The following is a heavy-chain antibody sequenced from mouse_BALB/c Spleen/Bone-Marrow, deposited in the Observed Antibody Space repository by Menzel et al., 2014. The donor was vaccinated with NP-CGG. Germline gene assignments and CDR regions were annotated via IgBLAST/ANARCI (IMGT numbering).Heavy chain of an antibody. CDR1: GYTLTDYA. D-gene: IGHD1-1*01. CDR3: ARGGIYYGSSSFAY. CDR2: ISTYSGNT. J-gene: IGHJ3*01. V-gene: IGHV1-67*01. Sequence: VQPQQSGPELVRPGVSVKISCKGSGYTLTDYAMHWVKQSHAKSLEWIGVISTYSGNTNYNQKFKGKATMTVGKSSSTAYMELARLTPEDSAIYYCARGGIYYGSSSFAYWGQGTLVTVSA.